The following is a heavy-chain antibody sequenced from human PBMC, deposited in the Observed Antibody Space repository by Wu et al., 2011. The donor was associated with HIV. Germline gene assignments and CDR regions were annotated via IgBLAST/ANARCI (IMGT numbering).Heavy chain of an antibody. J-gene: IGHJ3*02. CDR1: GYTFTSYD. D-gene: IGHD3-3*01. V-gene: IGHV1-8*02. CDR2: MNPNSGNT. CDR3: ARKGITIFGVVIIIDDAFDI. Sequence: QVQLVQSGAEVKKPGASVKVSCKASGYTFTSYDINWVRQATGQGLEWMGWMNPNSGNTGYAQKFQGRVTMTRNTSISTAYMELSSLRSEDTAVYYCARKGITIFGVVIIIDDAFDIWGQGTMVTVSS.